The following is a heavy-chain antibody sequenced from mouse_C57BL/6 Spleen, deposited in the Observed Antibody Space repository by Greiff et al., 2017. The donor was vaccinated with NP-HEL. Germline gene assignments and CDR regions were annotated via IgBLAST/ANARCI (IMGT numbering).Heavy chain of an antibody. V-gene: IGHV14-4*01. D-gene: IGHD3-2*01. CDR2: IDPENVDT. CDR3: TTRQLGDY. CDR1: GFNIKDDY. Sequence: EVQLQQSGAELVRPGASVKLSCTASGFNIKDDYMHWVKQRPEQGLEWIGWIDPENVDTEYASKFQGKATITADTSSNTAYLQLSSLTSEDTAVYYCTTRQLGDYWGQGTTLTVSS. J-gene: IGHJ2*01.